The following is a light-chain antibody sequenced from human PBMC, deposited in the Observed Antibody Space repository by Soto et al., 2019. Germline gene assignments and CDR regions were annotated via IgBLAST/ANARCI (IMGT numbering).Light chain of an antibody. CDR1: SSNIGTNY. CDR2: RDD. V-gene: IGLV1-47*01. Sequence: QSVLTQPPSASGTPGQRVSVSCSGSSSNIGTNYVYWYQHPPGAAPRLLIFRDDHRPAGVPVRFSVSKSGTSASLAINGLRSEDEADYYCAAWDDSLNAFYVFGTGTKVTVL. CDR3: AAWDDSLNAFYV. J-gene: IGLJ1*01.